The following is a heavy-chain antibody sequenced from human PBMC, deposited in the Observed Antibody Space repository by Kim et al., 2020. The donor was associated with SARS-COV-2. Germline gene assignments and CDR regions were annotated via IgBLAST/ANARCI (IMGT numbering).Heavy chain of an antibody. J-gene: IGHJ6*02. CDR2: IRGSGGIT. V-gene: IGHV3-23*01. CDR3: ARGQLLRSFEYLPEGDYGMDV. CDR1: GFTFRSYA. Sequence: GGSLRLSCATSGFTFRSYAMSWVRQAPGKGLEWVSDIRGSGGITHYADSLKGRFTISRDNSKNTLFLQLNSLRTEDTAVYYCARGQLLRSFEYLPEGDYGMDVGGQGTTVTVSS. D-gene: IGHD3-9*01.